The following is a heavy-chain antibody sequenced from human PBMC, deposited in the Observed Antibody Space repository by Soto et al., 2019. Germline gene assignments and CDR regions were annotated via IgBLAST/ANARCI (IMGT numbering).Heavy chain of an antibody. CDR1: GLTSGGYA. CDR3: TGYYDFWSGYYYFDY. J-gene: IGHJ4*02. CDR2: IRSKAYGGTT. D-gene: IGHD3-3*01. Sequence: GGSLRLSCRASGLTSGGYAMSWLRQAPGKGLEWVGFIRSKAYGGTTEYAASVKGRFTISRDDSKSIAYLQMNSLKTEDTAVYYCTGYYDFWSGYYYFDYWGQGTLVTVSS. V-gene: IGHV3-49*03.